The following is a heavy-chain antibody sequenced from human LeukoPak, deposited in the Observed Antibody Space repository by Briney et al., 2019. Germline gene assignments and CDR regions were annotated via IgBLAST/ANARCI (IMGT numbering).Heavy chain of an antibody. CDR2: ISGSGGST. J-gene: IGHJ6*02. CDR3: AEAHYDFWSGPSGSSYGMNV. CDR1: GFTFSSYA. V-gene: IGHV3-23*01. Sequence: PGGSLRLSCAASGFTFSSYAMSWVRQAPGKGLEWVSAISGSGGSTYYADSVKGRLTISRDNSKNTLYLQMNSLRAEDTAVYYCAEAHYDFWSGPSGSSYGMNVWGQGTTVTVSS. D-gene: IGHD3-3*01.